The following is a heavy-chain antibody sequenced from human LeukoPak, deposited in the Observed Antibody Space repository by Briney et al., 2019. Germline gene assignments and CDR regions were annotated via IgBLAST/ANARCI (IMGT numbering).Heavy chain of an antibody. J-gene: IGHJ5*02. CDR1: GGSISSYY. D-gene: IGHD2-2*01. Sequence: PSETLSLTCTVSGGSISSYYWSWIRQPPGKGLEWIGYIYYSESTNYNPSLKSRVTISVDTSKNQFSLKLSSVTAADTAVYYCARIVVPAATSWFDPWGQGTLVTVSS. V-gene: IGHV4-59*01. CDR2: IYYSEST. CDR3: ARIVVPAATSWFDP.